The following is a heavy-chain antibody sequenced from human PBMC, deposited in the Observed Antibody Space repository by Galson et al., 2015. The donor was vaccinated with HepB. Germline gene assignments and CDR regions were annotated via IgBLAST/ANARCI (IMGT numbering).Heavy chain of an antibody. D-gene: IGHD2-15*01. CDR1: GGTFSSYA. V-gene: IGHV1-69*10. CDR2: IIPILGIA. Sequence: SVKVSCKASGGTFSSYAISWVRQAPGQGLEWMGGIIPILGIANYAQKFQGRVTITADKSTSTAYMELSSLRSEDTAVYYCAGEGSYCSGGSCWERAWFDPWGQGTLVTVSS. J-gene: IGHJ5*02. CDR3: AGEGSYCSGGSCWERAWFDP.